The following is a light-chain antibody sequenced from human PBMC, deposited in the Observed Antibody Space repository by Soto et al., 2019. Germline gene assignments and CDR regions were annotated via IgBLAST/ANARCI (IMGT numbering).Light chain of an antibody. Sequence: EIVLTQSPATLSLSPGERATLSCRASQSVSTYLAWYQQKAGQAPRLLIYGASTRVTGIPARFSGSGSGTEFTLTISSLQSEDFAVYHCQQYYNWWTFGQGTKVDIK. J-gene: IGKJ1*01. V-gene: IGKV3-15*01. CDR1: QSVSTY. CDR3: QQYYNWWT. CDR2: GAS.